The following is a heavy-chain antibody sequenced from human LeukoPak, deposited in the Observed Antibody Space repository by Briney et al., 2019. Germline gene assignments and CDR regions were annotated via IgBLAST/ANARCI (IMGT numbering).Heavy chain of an antibody. CDR2: IIPIFGTA. Sequence: SVKVSCKASGGTFSSYAISWVRQAPGQGLEWMGGIIPIFGTANYAQKFQGRVTITADESTSTACMELSRLRSDDTAVYYCARAPHYYDSSGYTSGWGQGTLVTVSS. J-gene: IGHJ4*02. CDR1: GGTFSSYA. D-gene: IGHD3-22*01. V-gene: IGHV1-69*13. CDR3: ARAPHYYDSSGYTSG.